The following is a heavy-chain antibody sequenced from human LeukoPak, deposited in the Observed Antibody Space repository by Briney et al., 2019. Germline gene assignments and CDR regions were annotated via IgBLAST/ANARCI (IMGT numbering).Heavy chain of an antibody. J-gene: IGHJ6*02. CDR3: ARNNGMDV. CDR2: VNRDGSET. CDR1: GFIFNNAW. V-gene: IGHV3-7*03. Sequence: GGSLRLSCAASGFIFNNAWMTWVRQVPGRGPEWVANVNRDGSETYYLDSVKGRFTISKDNTKNSLYLQMNSLRAEDTALYHCARNNGMDVWGQGTTVIVSS.